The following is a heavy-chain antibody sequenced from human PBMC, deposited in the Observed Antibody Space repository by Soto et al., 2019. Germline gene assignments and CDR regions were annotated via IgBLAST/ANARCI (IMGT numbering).Heavy chain of an antibody. CDR3: ARGLIQVVVVSAIQEYFDY. D-gene: IGHD2-21*01. V-gene: IGHV1-69*13. J-gene: IGHJ4*02. CDR1: GGTFLSYA. Sequence: ASVKVSCKASGGTFLSYAISWVRQAPGQGLEWMGGIIPIFGTANYGQKFQGRVTITPNESTSTAYMELSSLRSEDTAVYYCARGLIQVVVVSAIQEYFDYWGQGTLVTVSS. CDR2: IIPIFGTA.